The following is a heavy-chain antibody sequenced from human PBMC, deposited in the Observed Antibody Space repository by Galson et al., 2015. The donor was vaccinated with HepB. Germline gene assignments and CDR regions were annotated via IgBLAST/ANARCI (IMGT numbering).Heavy chain of an antibody. CDR1: GFTFSNAW. V-gene: IGHV3-15*01. CDR3: TTDPYDYYGSGKGY. D-gene: IGHD3-10*01. J-gene: IGHJ4*02. Sequence: SLRLSCAASGFTFSNAWMSWVRQAPGKGLEWVGRIKSKTDGGTTDYAAPVKGRFTISRDDSKNTLYLQMNSLKTEDTAVYYCTTDPYDYYGSGKGYWGQGTLVTVSS. CDR2: IKSKTDGGTT.